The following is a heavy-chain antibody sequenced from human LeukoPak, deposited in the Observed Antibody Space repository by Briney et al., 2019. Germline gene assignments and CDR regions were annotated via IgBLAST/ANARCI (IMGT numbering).Heavy chain of an antibody. V-gene: IGHV3-23*01. Sequence: PPGGSLRLSCAASGFTFSSYAMSWVRQAPGKGLEWVSAISGSGGSTYYADSVKGRFTISRDNSKNTLYLQMNSLRAEDTAVYYCAKDPYYETAGYFDYWGQGTLVTVSS. D-gene: IGHD1-26*01. J-gene: IGHJ4*02. CDR2: ISGSGGST. CDR1: GFTFSSYA. CDR3: AKDPYYETAGYFDY.